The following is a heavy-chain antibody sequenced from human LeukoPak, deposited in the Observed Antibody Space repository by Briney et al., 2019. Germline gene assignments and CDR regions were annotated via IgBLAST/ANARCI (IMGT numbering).Heavy chain of an antibody. V-gene: IGHV4-34*01. CDR2: INHSGST. Sequence: SETLSLTCAVYGGSFSGYYWSWIRQPPGKGLEWIGEINHSGSTNYNPSLKSRVTISVDTSKNQFSLKLSSVTAADTAVYYCARGPLSAYYMDVWGKGTTVTVSS. D-gene: IGHD2-2*01. CDR3: ARGPLSAYYMDV. CDR1: GGSFSGYY. J-gene: IGHJ6*03.